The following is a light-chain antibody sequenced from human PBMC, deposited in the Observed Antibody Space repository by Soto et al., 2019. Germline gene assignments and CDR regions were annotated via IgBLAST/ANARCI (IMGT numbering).Light chain of an antibody. CDR3: QQYRRSPWT. V-gene: IGKV3-20*01. J-gene: IGKJ1*01. Sequence: DIVLTQSPGTLSLSPGERATLSCRASQIVGSSFLAWYQQIPGQAPRLLIFDASSRATGIPDRFSGSGSGTYFPLTISRLEPEDFAVYYCQQYRRSPWTFGQGTKVEIK. CDR2: DAS. CDR1: QIVGSSF.